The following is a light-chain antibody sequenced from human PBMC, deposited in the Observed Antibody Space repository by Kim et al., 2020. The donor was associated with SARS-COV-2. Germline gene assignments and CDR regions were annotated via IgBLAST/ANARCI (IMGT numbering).Light chain of an antibody. CDR1: RSDIGDYNY. Sequence: QSALTQPASVSGSPGQSITISCTGTRSDIGDYNYVSWYQQHPGEAPKLIIYDVTDRPSGVSNRFSGSKSATTASLTISGLQAEDEADYFCSSYSSSSTLVFGGGTQRTVL. CDR2: DVT. J-gene: IGLJ3*02. CDR3: SSYSSSSTLV. V-gene: IGLV2-14*03.